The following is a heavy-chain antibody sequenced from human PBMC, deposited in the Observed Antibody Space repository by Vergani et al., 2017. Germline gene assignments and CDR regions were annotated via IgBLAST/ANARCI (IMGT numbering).Heavy chain of an antibody. CDR2: INTNGDYT. J-gene: IGHJ5*01. CDR1: GFSLTTYA. CDR3: AKGGWNYWFDS. V-gene: IGHV3-23*01. D-gene: IGHD1-1*01. Sequence: EVQLFESGGDLVQPGGFLRLLRAASGFSLTTYAMSRVRQAPGKGLEWVSTINTNGDYTRYGDSVKGRFTLSRDNSKSTLYLQMNSLRAEDTAIYYCAKGGWNYWFDSWGQGTLVIVS.